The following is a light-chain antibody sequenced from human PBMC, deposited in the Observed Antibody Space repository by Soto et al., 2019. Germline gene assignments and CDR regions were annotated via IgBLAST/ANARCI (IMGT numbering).Light chain of an antibody. Sequence: DIQMTQSPSTLSASVGDRVTITCRASQSISNWLAWYHQRPGKAPKLLIFDASSLEGGVPSRFSGGGSGTEFTLTISSLQPDDFATYYCQQYNTYPWTFGHGTKVEIK. CDR3: QQYNTYPWT. CDR1: QSISNW. J-gene: IGKJ1*01. V-gene: IGKV1-5*01. CDR2: DAS.